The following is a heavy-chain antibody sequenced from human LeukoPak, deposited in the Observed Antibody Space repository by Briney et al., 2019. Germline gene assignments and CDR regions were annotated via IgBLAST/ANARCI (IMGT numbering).Heavy chain of an antibody. D-gene: IGHD1-20*01. J-gene: IGHJ6*03. Sequence: GESLKISCKGSGYSFTSYWIAWVRQIPGKGLEWFGVIYPGDSDTRYSPSFQGQVTISADKSISTAYLQWSSLKASDTAMYYCASTGNWNYNYYYYMDVWGKGTTVTVSS. V-gene: IGHV5-51*01. CDR3: ASTGNWNYNYYYYMDV. CDR2: IYPGDSDT. CDR1: GYSFTSYW.